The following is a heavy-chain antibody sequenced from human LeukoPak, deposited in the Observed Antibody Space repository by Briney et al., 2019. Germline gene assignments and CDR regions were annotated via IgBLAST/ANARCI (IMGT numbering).Heavy chain of an antibody. Sequence: GGSLRLSCAASGFTFSSYTMSWVRQAPGKGLEWVSVISGSGGNTYYADSVKGRFTISRDNSKNTLYLQMISLRAEDTAVYYCARSPQEIFDFWGQGTLVTVSS. CDR1: GFTFSSYT. CDR3: ARSPQEIFDF. V-gene: IGHV3-23*01. CDR2: ISGSGGNT. J-gene: IGHJ4*02.